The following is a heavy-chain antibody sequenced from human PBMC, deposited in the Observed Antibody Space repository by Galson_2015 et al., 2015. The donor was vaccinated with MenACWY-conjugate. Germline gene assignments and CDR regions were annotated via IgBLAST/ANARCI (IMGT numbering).Heavy chain of an antibody. D-gene: IGHD4-23*01. V-gene: IGHV1-69*06. Sequence: QSGAEVKKPGESLKISCKASGGTFSTYTFSWVRQASGQGLEWMGGITPIFNSAKYAKKFQGRLTITADKSTSTAYMELNSLRSDDTAVYYCAREGKSNDYGGNSADYWGQGTLVTVSS. CDR1: GGTFSTYT. J-gene: IGHJ4*02. CDR3: AREGKSNDYGGNSADY. CDR2: ITPIFNSA.